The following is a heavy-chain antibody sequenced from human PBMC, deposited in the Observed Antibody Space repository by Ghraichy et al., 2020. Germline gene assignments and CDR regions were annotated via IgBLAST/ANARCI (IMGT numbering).Heavy chain of an antibody. V-gene: IGHV3-23*01. CDR3: AILGVRSAYGGFDH. D-gene: IGHD4-23*01. CDR2: TTGVPPGA. CDR1: GFTFSIAV. J-gene: IGHJ4*02. Sequence: GGSLRLSCSTSGFTFSIAVFHWVRQAPGRGLEWVSATTGVPPGATYADSVRGRFTVSRDDSKKTVYLQMDGLRADDTALYYCAILGVRSAYGGFDHWGQGALVTVSS.